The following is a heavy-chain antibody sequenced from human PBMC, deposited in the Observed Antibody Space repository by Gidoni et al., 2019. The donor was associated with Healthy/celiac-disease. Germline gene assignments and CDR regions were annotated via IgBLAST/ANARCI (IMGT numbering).Heavy chain of an antibody. J-gene: IGHJ5*02. V-gene: IGHV7-4-1*02. CDR2: INTTTGNP. CDR1: GYTFTIYA. Sequence: QVQLVKWGSEVKKPGASVEVYCMESGYTFTIYAMNWVRQATGQGLEWIGWINTTTGNPTYAEGFTGRFVFSLDTSVSTAYLQISILKAEDTAVYSCARDRDKGWFDPWGQGTLVTVSS. CDR3: ARDRDKGWFDP.